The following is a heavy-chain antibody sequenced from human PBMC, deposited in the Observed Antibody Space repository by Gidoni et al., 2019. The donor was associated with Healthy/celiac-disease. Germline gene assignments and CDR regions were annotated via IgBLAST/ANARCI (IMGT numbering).Heavy chain of an antibody. Sequence: EVQLLESGGGLVQPGGSLRLSCAASGFTFSSYAMSLVRQAPGKWLEWVSAISGSGGSTYYADSVKGRFTISRDNSKNTLYLQMNSLRAEDTAVYYCAKVLNYYDSSGYWDHPYDAFDIWGQGTMVTVSS. CDR3: AKVLNYYDSSGYWDHPYDAFDI. CDR1: GFTFSSYA. CDR2: ISGSGGST. D-gene: IGHD3-22*01. J-gene: IGHJ3*02. V-gene: IGHV3-23*01.